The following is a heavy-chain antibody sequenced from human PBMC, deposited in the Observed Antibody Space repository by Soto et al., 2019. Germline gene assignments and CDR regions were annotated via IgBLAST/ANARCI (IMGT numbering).Heavy chain of an antibody. Sequence: KQSQTLSLTCAISGDSVSSNSAAWNWIRQSPSRGLEWLGRTYYRSKWYNDYAVSVKSRITINPDPSKNQFSLQLNSVTPEDTAVYYCARYRRDRDGYNYGQKDYYYYYGMDVWGQGTTVTVSS. CDR3: ARYRRDRDGYNYGQKDYYYYYGMDV. D-gene: IGHD5-12*01. CDR2: TYYRSKWYN. V-gene: IGHV6-1*01. J-gene: IGHJ6*02. CDR1: GDSVSSNSAA.